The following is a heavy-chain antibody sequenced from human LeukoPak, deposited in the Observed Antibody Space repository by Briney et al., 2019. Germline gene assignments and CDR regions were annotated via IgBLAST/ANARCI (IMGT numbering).Heavy chain of an antibody. Sequence: ASVKVSCKASGYTFTSYGISWVRQAPGQGLEWMGWISAYNGNTNYAQKLQGRVTMTTDTSTSTAYMELRSLRSDDTAVYYCARVVEITTTYYYYMDVWGKGTTVTVSS. CDR1: GYTFTSYG. CDR3: ARVVEITTTYYYYMDV. J-gene: IGHJ6*03. V-gene: IGHV1-18*01. D-gene: IGHD3-22*01. CDR2: ISAYNGNT.